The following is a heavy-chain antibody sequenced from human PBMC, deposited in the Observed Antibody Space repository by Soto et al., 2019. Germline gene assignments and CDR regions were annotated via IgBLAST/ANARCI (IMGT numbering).Heavy chain of an antibody. V-gene: IGHV4-4*02. CDR3: ARASASSMLRGVIIN. J-gene: IGHJ4*02. Sequence: QVQLQESGPGLVRPSGTLSLTCTFSGGSIASDNWWTWVRQPPGRGLEWIGEMYHSGTTNDSPSLKRRVSILIDESKNQFSLKLTSVTAADTARYYCARASASSMLRGVIINWGQGTLVTVSS. CDR1: GGSIASDNW. CDR2: MYHSGTT. D-gene: IGHD3-10*01.